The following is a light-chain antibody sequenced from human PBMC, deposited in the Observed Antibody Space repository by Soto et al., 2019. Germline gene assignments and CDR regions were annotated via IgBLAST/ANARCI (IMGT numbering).Light chain of an antibody. CDR2: GAS. J-gene: IGKJ1*01. V-gene: IGKV3-20*01. CDR1: QSVSNSY. Sequence: EIVLTQSPGTLSLSPGERATLSCRASQSVSNSYLAWYQQKPGQAPRLLIYGASSRATGIPDRFSGSGSGTDFPLTISRLEPEDFAVYYCQQYGNSPWTFGQGTKLEIK. CDR3: QQYGNSPWT.